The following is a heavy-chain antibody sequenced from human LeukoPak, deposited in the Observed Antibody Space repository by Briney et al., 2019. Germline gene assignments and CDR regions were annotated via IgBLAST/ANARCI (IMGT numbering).Heavy chain of an antibody. CDR2: IKQDGSEK. J-gene: IGHJ6*02. D-gene: IGHD3-3*01. V-gene: IGHV3-7*01. CDR1: GFTFSSYW. Sequence: PWGSLRLSCAASGFTFSSYWMSWVRQAPGQGLEWVANIKQDGSEKYYVDSVKGRFTISRDNAKNSLYLQMNSLRAEDTAVYYCARELARSYYDFWSGYFRGMDVWGQGTTVTVSS. CDR3: ARELARSYYDFWSGYFRGMDV.